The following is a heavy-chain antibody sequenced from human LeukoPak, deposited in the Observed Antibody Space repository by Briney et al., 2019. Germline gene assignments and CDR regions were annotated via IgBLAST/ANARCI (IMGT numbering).Heavy chain of an antibody. J-gene: IGHJ4*02. D-gene: IGHD3-22*01. CDR2: IYCGDSDT. Sequence: KHGESLKIPCKGSGYSFTSYWIGRVRQMPGKGLEWMGIIYCGDSDTRYSPSFQGQVTISVDKSVSTAYLQWSSLKASDTAMYYCARQSSPDYYDSSGNDLYSFDYWGQGTPVTVSS. V-gene: IGHV5-51*01. CDR1: GYSFTSYW. CDR3: ARQSSPDYYDSSGNDLYSFDY.